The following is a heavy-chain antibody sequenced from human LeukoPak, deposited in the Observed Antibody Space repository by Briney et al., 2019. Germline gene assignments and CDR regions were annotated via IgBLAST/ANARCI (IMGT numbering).Heavy chain of an antibody. CDR3: ARDRIVVVPAAIFPYYYYGMDV. Sequence: GASVKVSCKASGYTFTSYYMHWVRQAPGQGLEWMGIINPSGGSTSYAQKFQGRVTMTRDTSTSTVYMELSSLRSEDTAVYYCARDRIVVVPAAIFPYYYYGMDVWGQGTTVTVSS. V-gene: IGHV1-46*01. D-gene: IGHD2-2*02. J-gene: IGHJ6*02. CDR2: INPSGGST. CDR1: GYTFTSYY.